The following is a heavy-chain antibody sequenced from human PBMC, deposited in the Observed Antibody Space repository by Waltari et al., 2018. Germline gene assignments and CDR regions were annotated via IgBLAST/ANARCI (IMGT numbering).Heavy chain of an antibody. J-gene: IGHJ4*02. D-gene: IGHD3-22*01. CDR3: ASAKPDYYDSSGYTQLDY. Sequence: EVQLVESGGGLVQPGGSLRLSCAASGFTFSSYAMSWVRQAPGKGLEWVSAISGSGGSTYYADSVKGRFTISRDNSKNTLYLQMNSLRAEDTAVYYCASAKPDYYDSSGYTQLDYWGQGTLVTVSS. CDR2: ISGSGGST. CDR1: GFTFSSYA. V-gene: IGHV3-23*04.